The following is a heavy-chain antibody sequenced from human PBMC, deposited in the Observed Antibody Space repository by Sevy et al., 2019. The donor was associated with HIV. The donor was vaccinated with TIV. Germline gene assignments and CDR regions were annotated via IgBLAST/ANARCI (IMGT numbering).Heavy chain of an antibody. CDR3: AREGCSKPHDY. J-gene: IGHJ4*02. CDR2: FSFGCGKI. D-gene: IGHD2-2*01. CDR1: GFTFSNYA. Sequence: GGSLRLSCAASGFTFSNYAMSWVRQAPGKGLEWVSTFSFGCGKINYADSVKGRFTISRDNSKNTLYLQMNSLRVEDTALYYCAREGCSKPHDYWGQGTLVTVSS. V-gene: IGHV3-23*01.